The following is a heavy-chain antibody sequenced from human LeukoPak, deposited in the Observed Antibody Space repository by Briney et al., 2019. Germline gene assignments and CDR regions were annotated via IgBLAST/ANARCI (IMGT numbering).Heavy chain of an antibody. J-gene: IGHJ6*04. CDR3: AELGITMIGGV. CDR1: GFTFSSYE. V-gene: IGHV3-48*03. CDR2: ISSSGSTI. Sequence: PGGSLRLSCAASGFTFSSYEMNWVRQAPGKGLEWVSYISSSGSTIYYADSVRGRFTISRDNAKNSLYLQMNSLRAEDTAVYYCAELGITMIGGVWGKGTTVTIFS. D-gene: IGHD3-10*02.